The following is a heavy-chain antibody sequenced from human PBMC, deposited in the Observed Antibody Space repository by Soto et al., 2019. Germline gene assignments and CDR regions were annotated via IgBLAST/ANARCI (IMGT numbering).Heavy chain of an antibody. Sequence: GGSLRLSCAASGFTFSTYAMTWVRQAPGKGLAWLSSISGSGSTYYADSMKGRFTISRDNSKNTLYLQMNSLRAEDSAVYYCAKDPKYSSGWYYYFDYWGQGTLVTVSS. D-gene: IGHD6-19*01. CDR2: ISGSGST. J-gene: IGHJ4*02. V-gene: IGHV3-23*01. CDR3: AKDPKYSSGWYYYFDY. CDR1: GFTFSTYA.